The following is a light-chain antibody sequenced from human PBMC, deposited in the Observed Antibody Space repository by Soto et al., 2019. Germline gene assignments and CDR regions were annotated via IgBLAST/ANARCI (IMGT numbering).Light chain of an antibody. J-gene: IGLJ2*01. V-gene: IGLV2-8*01. CDR1: SSDVGGYNF. CDR3: SSYAGSNIVV. Sequence: QSALTQTPSESGSPGQSVTISCTGTSSDVGGYNFVSWYQQHPGKAPKLMIYEVSERPSGVPDRFSGSKSGNTASLTVSGLQAEDEADYYCSSYAGSNIVVFGGGTKLTVL. CDR2: EVS.